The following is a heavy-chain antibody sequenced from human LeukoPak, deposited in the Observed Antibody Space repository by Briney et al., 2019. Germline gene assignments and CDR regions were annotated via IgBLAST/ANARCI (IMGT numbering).Heavy chain of an antibody. D-gene: IGHD2-15*01. V-gene: IGHV4-59*01. CDR1: GGYISSYY. Sequence: SETLSLTCTVSGGYISSYYWSWIRQPPGKGLEWIGYIYYSGSTNYNPSLKSRVTISVDTSKNQFSLKLSSVTAADTAVYYCAICRTLYYYMDVWGKGTTVTVS. CDR3: AICRTLYYYMDV. J-gene: IGHJ6*03. CDR2: IYYSGST.